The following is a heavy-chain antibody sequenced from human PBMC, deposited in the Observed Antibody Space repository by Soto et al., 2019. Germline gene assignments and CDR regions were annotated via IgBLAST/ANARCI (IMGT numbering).Heavy chain of an antibody. Sequence: QVQLQESGPGLVKPSETLSLTCTVSGGSISSYYWIWIRQPPGKGLEWIGYIYYSGSTNYNPSLKSQVTISVNTSQTQCSLKLISVTAADTAVYYCARVPPLNDFWSCYFDYCGPGTLVTVSS. J-gene: IGHJ4*02. CDR2: IYYSGST. CDR1: GGSISSYY. V-gene: IGHV4-59*01. CDR3: ARVPPLNDFWSCYFDY. D-gene: IGHD3-3*01.